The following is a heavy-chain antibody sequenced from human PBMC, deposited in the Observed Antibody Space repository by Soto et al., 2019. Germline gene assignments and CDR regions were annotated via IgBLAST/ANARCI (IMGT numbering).Heavy chain of an antibody. Sequence: ASVKVSCKASGYTFTSYAMHWVRQAPGQRLEWMGWINAGNGNTKYSQKFQGRVTITRDTSASTAYMELSSLRSEDTAVYYCARDSRYNWNPRRSYYYYMDVWGKGTTVTVSS. CDR2: INAGNGNT. CDR1: GYTFTSYA. J-gene: IGHJ6*03. V-gene: IGHV1-3*01. D-gene: IGHD1-20*01. CDR3: ARDSRYNWNPRRSYYYYMDV.